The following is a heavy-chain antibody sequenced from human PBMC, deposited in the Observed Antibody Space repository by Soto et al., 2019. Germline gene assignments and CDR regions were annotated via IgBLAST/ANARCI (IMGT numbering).Heavy chain of an antibody. D-gene: IGHD6-13*01. J-gene: IGHJ6*03. CDR3: ARDSSRIAAATNYYYYYYMDV. CDR2: ISSSSSTI. Sequence: GGSLRLSCAASGFTFSSYSMNWVRQAPGKGLEWVSYISSSSSTIYYADSVKGRFTISRDNAKNSLYLQMNSLRAEDTAVYYCARDSSRIAAATNYYYYYYMDVWGKGTTVTVSS. CDR1: GFTFSSYS. V-gene: IGHV3-48*01.